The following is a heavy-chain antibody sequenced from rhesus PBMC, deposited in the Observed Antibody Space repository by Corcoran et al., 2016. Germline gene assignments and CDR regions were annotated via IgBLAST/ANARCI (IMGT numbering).Heavy chain of an antibody. CDR1: GFTFSSYG. CDR3: AKDADFGIQWVQGYDAFDF. CDR2: ISNGGGST. D-gene: IGHD5-42*01. V-gene: IGHV3S5*01. J-gene: IGHJ3*01. Sequence: EVQLVESGGGLAKPGGSLRLSCAVSGFTFSSYGMSWVRQAPGKGLEWVSNISNGGGSTYYADSVKGRCTISRDNSKNTLSLQMNSLRAEDTAVYYCAKDADFGIQWVQGYDAFDFWGQGLRVTVSS.